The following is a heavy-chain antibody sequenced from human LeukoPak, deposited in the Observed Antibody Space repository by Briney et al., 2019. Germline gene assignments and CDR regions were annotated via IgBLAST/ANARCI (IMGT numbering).Heavy chain of an antibody. V-gene: IGHV1-46*01. Sequence: ASVKVSCKASGYTFSNYYIHWVRQAPGQGLEWMGIINPGGGSTKYAQKFQGRLTMTRDTSTRTVYLELSSLRTEDTAVHYCARDSAMVRGVVPYYYAIDVWGQGTTVTVSS. J-gene: IGHJ6*02. CDR2: INPGGGST. CDR3: ARDSAMVRGVVPYYYAIDV. CDR1: GYTFSNYY. D-gene: IGHD3-10*01.